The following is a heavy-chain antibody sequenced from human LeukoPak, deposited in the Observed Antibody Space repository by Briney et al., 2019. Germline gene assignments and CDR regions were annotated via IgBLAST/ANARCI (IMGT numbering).Heavy chain of an antibody. D-gene: IGHD1-26*01. Sequence: SETLSLTCTVSGASISGSSHYFWGWIRQTPGKGLAWIGSIYYSGITYYTPSLKSRLTISVDTSRNQFSLKLSSVSAADTAVYYCARYSGMGYSPGTYSNYWGQGTLVTVSS. CDR2: IYYSGIT. CDR1: GASISGSSHYF. V-gene: IGHV4-39*01. CDR3: ARYSGMGYSPGTYSNY. J-gene: IGHJ4*02.